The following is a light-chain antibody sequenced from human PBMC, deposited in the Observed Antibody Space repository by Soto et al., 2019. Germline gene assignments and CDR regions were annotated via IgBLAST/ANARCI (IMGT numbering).Light chain of an antibody. CDR2: DVT. CDR3: SSYTTHNRAV. Sequence: SALTQPASVSGSPGQSIAMSCTGTSSDVGGYNYVSWYQQHPGKSPKLLIYDVTGRPSGVSNRFSGSKSGNTASLTISGLQAEDEADYYCSSYTTHNRAVFGGGTQLTVL. CDR1: SSDVGGYNY. V-gene: IGLV2-14*03. J-gene: IGLJ7*01.